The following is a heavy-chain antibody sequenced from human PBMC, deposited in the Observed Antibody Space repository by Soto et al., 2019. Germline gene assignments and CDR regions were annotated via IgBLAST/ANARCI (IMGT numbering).Heavy chain of an antibody. V-gene: IGHV5-51*01. CDR3: ARHKRNYYDSSGFYYGMDV. J-gene: IGHJ6*02. CDR2: IYPGDSDT. Sequence: GESLKISCKGSGYSFTSYWIGWVRQMPGKGLEWMGIIYPGDSDTRYSPSFQGQVTISADKSISTAYLQWSSLKASDTVMYYCARHKRNYYDSSGFYYGMDVWGQGTTVTVSS. D-gene: IGHD3-22*01. CDR1: GYSFTSYW.